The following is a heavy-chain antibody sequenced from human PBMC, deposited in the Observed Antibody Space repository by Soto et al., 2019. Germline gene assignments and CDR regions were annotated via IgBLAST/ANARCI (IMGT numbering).Heavy chain of an antibody. CDR3: TSVYYYDSSCYFTAPNYWYFDL. CDR1: GFTFGDYA. CDR2: IRSKVYGGTT. J-gene: IGHJ2*01. Sequence: LRLSCTASGFTFGDYAMSWVRQAPGKGLEWVGFIRSKVYGGTTEYAASVKGRFTISRDDSKSIAHLQMNSLKTEDTAVYYCTSVYYYDSSCYFTAPNYWYFDLWGRGTLVTVSS. V-gene: IGHV3-49*04. D-gene: IGHD3-22*01.